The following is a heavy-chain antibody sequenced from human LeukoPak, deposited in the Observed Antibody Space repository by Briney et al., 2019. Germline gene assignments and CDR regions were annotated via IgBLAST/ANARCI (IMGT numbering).Heavy chain of an antibody. CDR2: ISGSGGST. J-gene: IGHJ5*02. V-gene: IGHV3-23*01. CDR3: AANVLLWFGEFGPGPFDP. CDR1: GFTFSNYA. D-gene: IGHD3-10*01. Sequence: PGGSLRLSCAASGFTFSNYALSWVRQAPGKGLEWVSSISGSGGSTYYADSVKGRFTISRDNSKNTLYLQMNSLRAEDTAVYYCAANVLLWFGEFGPGPFDPWGQGTLVTVSS.